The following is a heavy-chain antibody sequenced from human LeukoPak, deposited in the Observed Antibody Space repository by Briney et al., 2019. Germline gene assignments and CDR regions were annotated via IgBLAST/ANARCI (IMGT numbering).Heavy chain of an antibody. J-gene: IGHJ4*02. CDR1: GFTFVSHG. D-gene: IGHD2-21*02. V-gene: IGHV3-30*02. CDR2: LRHDANRE. Sequence: GGSLRLSCAASGFTFVSHGMYWVRQAPGKGLEWVAFLRHDANRETHAASVKGRFTISRDKYKNTVYLQMSSLRVEDTAVYYCAKDKDTAQEGLLDYWGQGTLVTVSS. CDR3: AKDKDTAQEGLLDY.